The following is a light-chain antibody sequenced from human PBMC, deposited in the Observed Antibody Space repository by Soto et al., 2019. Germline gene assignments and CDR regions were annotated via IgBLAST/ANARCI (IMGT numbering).Light chain of an antibody. J-gene: IGKJ3*01. CDR2: AAS. CDR1: QTIIRH. Sequence: DIQMTQSPSSLSASVGDRVTITCRASQTIIRHFNWYQQKPGRAPDLLIYAASSLQSGVPSRFSGSGSGTEFTLTISSLQPEDFATYYCQQSYSTLFTFGPGTKVEIK. CDR3: QQSYSTLFT. V-gene: IGKV1-39*01.